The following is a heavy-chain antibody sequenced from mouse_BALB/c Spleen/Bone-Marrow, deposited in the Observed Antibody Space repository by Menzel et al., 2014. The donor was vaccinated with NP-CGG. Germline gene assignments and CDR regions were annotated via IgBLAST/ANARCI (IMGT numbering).Heavy chain of an antibody. Sequence: ESGPGLVKPSQPLSLTCSVTGYSITSGFYWNWIRQFPGNKLEWMGYISYDGTDNYNPSLKNRISITRDTSKNQFFLRLNSVTTEDTATYYCERGDHGSNYDDNWGQGTTLTVSS. V-gene: IGHV3-6*02. CDR2: ISYDGTD. D-gene: IGHD1-1*01. CDR1: GYSITSGFY. CDR3: ERGDHGSNYDDN. J-gene: IGHJ2*01.